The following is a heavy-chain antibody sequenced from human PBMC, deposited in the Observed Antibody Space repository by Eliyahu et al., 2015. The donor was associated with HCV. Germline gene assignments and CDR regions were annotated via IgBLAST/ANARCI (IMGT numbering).Heavy chain of an antibody. J-gene: IGHJ4*02. Sequence: GFTFSSYGIHWVRQAPGKGLEWVAVIWYDGSNKYYADSVKGRFTISRDNSKNTLYLQMNSLRAEDTAVYYCATITVVTPYWGQGTLVTVSS. CDR2: IWYDGSNK. D-gene: IGHD4-23*01. CDR1: GFTFSSYG. V-gene: IGHV3-33*01. CDR3: ATITVVTPY.